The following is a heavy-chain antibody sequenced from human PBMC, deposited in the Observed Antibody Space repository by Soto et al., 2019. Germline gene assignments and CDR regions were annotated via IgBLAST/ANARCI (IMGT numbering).Heavy chain of an antibody. V-gene: IGHV4-39*02. J-gene: IGHJ4*02. CDR2: IYYSGNT. CDR1: GGSISSSSYY. CDR3: AREGGGYCSGGSCQVDY. D-gene: IGHD2-15*01. Sequence: PSETLSLTCTVSGGSISSSSYYWGWIRQPPGKGLEWIGSIYYSGNTYYNPSLKSRVTISVDTSKDQFSLKLSSVTAADTAVYYCAREGGGYCSGGSCQVDYWGQGTLVTVSS.